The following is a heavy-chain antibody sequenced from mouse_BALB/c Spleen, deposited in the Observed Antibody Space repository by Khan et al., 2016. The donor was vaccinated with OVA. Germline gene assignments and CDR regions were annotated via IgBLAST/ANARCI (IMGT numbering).Heavy chain of an antibody. CDR1: GFAFSSYD. V-gene: IGHV5-9*02. D-gene: IGHD2-10*01. J-gene: IGHJ3*01. Sequence: EVELVESGGGLVKPGGSLKLSCAASGFAFSSYDMSWVRQTPEKRLEWVATISGTGSYTYYPDSVKGRFTISRDNARNPLYLQMSSLRSEDTALYYCARPSYYGNPWFTYWGQGTLVTVSA. CDR2: ISGTGSYT. CDR3: ARPSYYGNPWFTY.